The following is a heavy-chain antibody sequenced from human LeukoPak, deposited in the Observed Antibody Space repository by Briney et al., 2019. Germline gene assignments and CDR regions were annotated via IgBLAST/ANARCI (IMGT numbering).Heavy chain of an antibody. CDR2: ISSSSSYI. CDR1: RFTFSNYS. CDR3: ARVPDNYDILTGYDTPLG. J-gene: IGHJ4*02. Sequence: GGSLRLSCAASRFTFSNYSMNWVRQATGKGLEWVSFISSSSSYINYADSVKGRFTISRDNAKNSLYLQMNSLRVEDTAVYYCARVPDNYDILTGYDTPLGWGQGTLVTVSS. V-gene: IGHV3-21*06. D-gene: IGHD3-9*01.